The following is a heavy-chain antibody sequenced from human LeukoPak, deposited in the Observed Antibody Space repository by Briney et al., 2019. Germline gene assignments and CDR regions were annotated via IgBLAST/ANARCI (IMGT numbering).Heavy chain of an antibody. D-gene: IGHD6-13*01. V-gene: IGHV4-59*12. CDR1: GGSMSSYF. Sequence: SETLSLTCAVSGGSMSSYFWSWIRQPPGKGLEWIGYIYHSGSTHYNPSLKSRVTMSVDTSKNQFSLKLSSVTAADTAVYYCARENTIAAAGTKPFDYWGQGTLVTVSS. J-gene: IGHJ4*02. CDR3: ARENTIAAAGTKPFDY. CDR2: IYHSGST.